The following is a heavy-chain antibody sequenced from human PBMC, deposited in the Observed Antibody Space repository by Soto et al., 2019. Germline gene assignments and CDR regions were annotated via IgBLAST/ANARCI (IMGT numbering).Heavy chain of an antibody. CDR1: GFSLSTSGVG. Sequence: QITLKESGPTLVKPTQTLTLTCTFSGFSLSTSGVGVGWIRQPPGKALEWLALIYWDDDKRYSPSLKSRLTITQDTSKNQVVLTMTNMDPVDTATYYCAHSGVLGYYDSSGYTFDYWGQGTLVTVSS. V-gene: IGHV2-5*02. CDR3: AHSGVLGYYDSSGYTFDY. CDR2: IYWDDDK. J-gene: IGHJ4*02. D-gene: IGHD3-22*01.